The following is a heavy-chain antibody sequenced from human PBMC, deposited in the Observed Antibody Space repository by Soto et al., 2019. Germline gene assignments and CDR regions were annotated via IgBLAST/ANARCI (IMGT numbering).Heavy chain of an antibody. CDR3: ARATKDYALWSGYYTGFDY. Sequence: QVQLVQSGAEVKKPGASVKVSCKASGYTFTSYGISWVRQAPGQGLEWMGWISAYNGNTNYAQKLQGRVTMTTDTATSTAYMELRSMRAEGTAVYYCARATKDYALWSGYYTGFDYWGRGSLVTFSS. D-gene: IGHD3-3*01. J-gene: IGHJ4*02. CDR1: GYTFTSYG. CDR2: ISAYNGNT. V-gene: IGHV1-18*01.